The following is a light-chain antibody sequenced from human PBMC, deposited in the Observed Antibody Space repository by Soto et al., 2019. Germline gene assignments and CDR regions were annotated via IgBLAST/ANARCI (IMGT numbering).Light chain of an antibody. Sequence: IQMTQSPSTLSASVGDRVTITCRASQSISSWLAWYQQKPGKAPKLLINKASSLESGVPSRFSGSGSGTDFTLTINSLQPEDFATYYCLQDYNYPYTFGQGTRLEIK. J-gene: IGKJ5*01. V-gene: IGKV1-5*03. CDR1: QSISSW. CDR3: LQDYNYPYT. CDR2: KAS.